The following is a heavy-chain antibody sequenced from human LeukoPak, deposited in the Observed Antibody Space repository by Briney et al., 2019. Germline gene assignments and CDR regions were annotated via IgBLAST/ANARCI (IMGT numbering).Heavy chain of an antibody. CDR1: GGTFSSYA. CDR2: IIPILGIA. D-gene: IGHD6-19*01. J-gene: IGHJ4*02. V-gene: IGHV1-69*04. Sequence: EASVKVSCKASGGTFSSYAISWVRQAPGQGLEWMGRIIPILGIANYAQKFRGRVTITADKSTSTAYMELSSLRSDDTAVYYCARGSEQWLVLGIWGQGTLVTVSS. CDR3: ARGSEQWLVLGI.